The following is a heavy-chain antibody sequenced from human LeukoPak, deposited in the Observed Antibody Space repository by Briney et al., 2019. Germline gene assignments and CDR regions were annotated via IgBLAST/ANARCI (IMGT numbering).Heavy chain of an antibody. J-gene: IGHJ4*02. CDR1: GGSISSGDYY. D-gene: IGHD3-3*01. Sequence: NPSETLSLTCTVSGGSISSGDYYWSWIRQPPGKGLEWIGYIYYSGSTYYNPSLKSRVTISVGTSKNQFSLKLSSVTAADTAVYYCARDFWSGYVLWGQGTLVTVSS. V-gene: IGHV4-30-4*01. CDR2: IYYSGST. CDR3: ARDFWSGYVL.